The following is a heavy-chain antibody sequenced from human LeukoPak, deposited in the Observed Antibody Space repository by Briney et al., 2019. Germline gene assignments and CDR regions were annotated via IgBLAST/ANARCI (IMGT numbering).Heavy chain of an antibody. J-gene: IGHJ4*02. CDR2: IIPIFGTA. CDR1: GYTFTSYD. Sequence: GASVKVSCKASGYTFTSYDISWVRQAPGQGLEWMGGIIPIFGTANYAQKFQGRVTITADESTSTAYMELSSLRSEDTAVYYCARGLSGSYQIDYWGQGTLVTVSS. V-gene: IGHV1-69*13. D-gene: IGHD1-26*01. CDR3: ARGLSGSYQIDY.